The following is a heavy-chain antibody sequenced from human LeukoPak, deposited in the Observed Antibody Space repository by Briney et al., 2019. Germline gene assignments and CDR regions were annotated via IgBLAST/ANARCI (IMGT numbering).Heavy chain of an antibody. CDR1: GFTFSSYA. CDR3: ARDGAFGGVIVFDY. V-gene: IGHV3-30*04. Sequence: GGSLRLSCAASGFTFSSYAMHWVRQAPGKGLEWVAVISYDGSNKYYADSVKGRFTISRDNSKNTLYLQMDSLRAEDTAVYYCARDGAFGGVIVFDYWGQGTLVTVSS. CDR2: ISYDGSNK. D-gene: IGHD3-16*02. J-gene: IGHJ4*02.